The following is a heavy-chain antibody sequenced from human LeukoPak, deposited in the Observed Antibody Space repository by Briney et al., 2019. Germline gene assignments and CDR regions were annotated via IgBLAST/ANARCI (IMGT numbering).Heavy chain of an antibody. V-gene: IGHV3-23*01. CDR2: ISGSGGST. J-gene: IGHJ4*02. CDR1: GFTFSSYA. CDR3: ANRTNWNDGYFDY. Sequence: GGSLRLSCAASGFTFSSYAMSWVRQAPGKGLDWVSAISGSGGSTYYADSVKGRFTISRDNSKNTLYLQMNSLRAEDTAVYYCANRTNWNDGYFDYWGQGTLVTVSS. D-gene: IGHD1-1*01.